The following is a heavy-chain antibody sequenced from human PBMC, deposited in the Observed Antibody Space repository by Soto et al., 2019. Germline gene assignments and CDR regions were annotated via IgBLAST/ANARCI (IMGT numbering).Heavy chain of an antibody. CDR2: IKQDGSEK. J-gene: IGHJ6*03. V-gene: IGHV3-7*01. CDR3: ARDRAHGDYVLLWFGEGHYYMDV. CDR1: GFTFSSYW. D-gene: IGHD3-10*01. Sequence: AGGSLRLSCAASGFTFSSYWMSWVRQAPGKGLEWVANIKQDGSEKYYVDSVKGRFTISRDNAKNSLYLQMNSLRAEDTAVYYCARDRAHGDYVLLWFGEGHYYMDVWGKGTTVTVSS.